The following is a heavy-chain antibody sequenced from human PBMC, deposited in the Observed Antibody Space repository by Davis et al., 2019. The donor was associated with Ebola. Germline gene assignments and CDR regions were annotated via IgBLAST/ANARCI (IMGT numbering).Heavy chain of an antibody. Sequence: PSETLSLTCTVPGGSIRSSSYYWGWIRQPPGKGLEWIGSIYYSGSTYYNPSLKSRVIMSVDTSKNQFSLNLSSVTAADTAVYYCATQDSLEFLFFKHDWGQGTLVTVSS. J-gene: IGHJ4*02. V-gene: IGHV4-39*01. CDR1: GGSIRSSSYY. CDR2: IYYSGST. CDR3: ATQDSLEFLFFKHD. D-gene: IGHD1-1*01.